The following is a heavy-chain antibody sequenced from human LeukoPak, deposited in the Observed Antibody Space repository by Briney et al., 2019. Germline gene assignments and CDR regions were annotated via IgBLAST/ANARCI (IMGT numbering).Heavy chain of an antibody. CDR1: GYSFTNYW. V-gene: IGHV5-51*01. CDR3: AREVVIAPRRGYAFDI. Sequence: GESLKISCEGSGYSFTNYWIGWVRQMPGKGLEWMGIIYPGDSYTRYSPSFQGQVTISADKSINTAYLQWSSLEASDTAMYYCAREVVIAPRRGYAFDIWGQGTVVTVSS. D-gene: IGHD2-15*01. J-gene: IGHJ3*02. CDR2: IYPGDSYT.